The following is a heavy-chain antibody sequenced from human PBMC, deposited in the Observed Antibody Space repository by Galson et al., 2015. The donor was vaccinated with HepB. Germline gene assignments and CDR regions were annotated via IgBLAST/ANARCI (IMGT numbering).Heavy chain of an antibody. J-gene: IGHJ6*04. V-gene: IGHV1-2*02. CDR3: ARDFNQLPYYYNSYYSMDV. Sequence: SVKVSCKASEYTFTGNYLHWVRQAPGQGLEWMGWINPNNGGTTYALKFQGRVTMTRDTSISTAYMELSRLRSDDTAVYYCARDFNQLPYYYNSYYSMDVWGKGTTVTVSS. CDR2: INPNNGGT. CDR1: EYTFTGNY. D-gene: IGHD1-1*01.